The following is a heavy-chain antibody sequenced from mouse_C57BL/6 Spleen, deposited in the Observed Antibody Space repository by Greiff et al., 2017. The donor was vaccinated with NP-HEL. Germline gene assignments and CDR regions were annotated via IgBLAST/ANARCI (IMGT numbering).Heavy chain of an antibody. Sequence: QVQLKQSGPELVKPGASVKISCKASGYTFTDYYINWVKQRPGQGLEWIGWIFPGSGSTYYNEKFKGKATLTVDKSSSTAYMLLSSLTSEDSAVYFCARSPLITTVVATPVDYWGQGTTLTVSS. J-gene: IGHJ2*01. D-gene: IGHD1-1*01. CDR2: IFPGSGST. CDR1: GYTFTDYY. CDR3: ARSPLITTVVATPVDY. V-gene: IGHV1-75*01.